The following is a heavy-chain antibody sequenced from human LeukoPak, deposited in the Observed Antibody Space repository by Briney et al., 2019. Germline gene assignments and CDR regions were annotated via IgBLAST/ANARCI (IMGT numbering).Heavy chain of an antibody. CDR3: ARDKNWSLDY. Sequence: GASVKVSCKASVYTFTSNGISWVRQAPGQGLEWMGWISTDSGKSNSAQKLQGRVTMTRDTSTRTAYMEMRSLRSDDTAIYYCARDKNWSLDYWGQGTLVTVSS. CDR1: VYTFTSNG. CDR2: ISTDSGKS. J-gene: IGHJ4*02. V-gene: IGHV1-18*01. D-gene: IGHD1-1*01.